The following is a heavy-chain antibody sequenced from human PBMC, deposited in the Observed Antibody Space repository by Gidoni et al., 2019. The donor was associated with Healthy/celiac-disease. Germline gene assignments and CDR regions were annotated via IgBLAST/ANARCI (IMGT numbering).Heavy chain of an antibody. CDR1: GYPFTSYY. CDR2: INPSGGST. CDR3: ARGADYYDSSGYDSDAFDI. V-gene: IGHV1-46*03. J-gene: IGHJ3*02. Sequence: QVQLVQSGAEVKKPGASVKVSCKASGYPFTSYYMHWVRQAPGQGLEWMGIINPSGGSTSYAQKFQGRVTMTRDTSTSTVYMELSSLRSEDTAVYYCARGADYYDSSGYDSDAFDIWGQGTMVTVSS. D-gene: IGHD3-22*01.